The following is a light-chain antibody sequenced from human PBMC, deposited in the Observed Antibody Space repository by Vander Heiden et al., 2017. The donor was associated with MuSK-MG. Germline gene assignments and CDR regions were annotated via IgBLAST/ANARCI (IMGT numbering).Light chain of an antibody. Sequence: DIQMTQSPSSLSASVGDRVTITCRASQGISNYLAWYQQKPGNAPKLLIYDASILQSGVPSRFSGSGSGTDFTLSISSLQPEDVASYYCKKDDSVPWTFGQGTKVEIK. CDR1: QGISNY. CDR3: KKDDSVPWT. V-gene: IGKV1-27*01. J-gene: IGKJ1*01. CDR2: DAS.